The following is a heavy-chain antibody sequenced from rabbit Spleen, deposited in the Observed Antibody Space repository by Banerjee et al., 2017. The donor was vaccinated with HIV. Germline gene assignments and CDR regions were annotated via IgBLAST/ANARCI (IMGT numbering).Heavy chain of an antibody. D-gene: IGHD8-1*01. Sequence: QSLEESGGDLVKPGASLTLTCTASGVSFSTNYYMCWVRQAPGKGLEWIASIYAGSSGATYSATWAKGRFTISKTSSTTVTLQMTSLTVADTATYFCARDAGTSFSTYGMDLWGQGTPRHRL. CDR2: IYAGSSGAT. CDR3: ARDAGTSFSTYGMDL. V-gene: IGHV1S40*01. J-gene: IGHJ6*01. CDR1: GVSFSTNYY.